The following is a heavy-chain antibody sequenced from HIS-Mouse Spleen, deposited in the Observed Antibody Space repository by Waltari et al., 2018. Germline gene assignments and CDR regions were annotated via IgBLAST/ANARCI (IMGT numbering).Heavy chain of an antibody. J-gene: IGHJ3*02. CDR1: GFTFSSYA. CDR3: AKDSPYSSGWYETLGDAFDI. CDR2: IGGSGGST. V-gene: IGHV3-23*01. Sequence: EVQLLESGGGLVQPGGSLRLSCAASGFTFSSYAMSWVRQAPGKGLAWVSAIGGSGGSTYSAASVKGRFTISRDNSKNTLYLQMNSLRAEDTAVYYCAKDSPYSSGWYETLGDAFDIWGQGTMVTVSS. D-gene: IGHD6-19*01.